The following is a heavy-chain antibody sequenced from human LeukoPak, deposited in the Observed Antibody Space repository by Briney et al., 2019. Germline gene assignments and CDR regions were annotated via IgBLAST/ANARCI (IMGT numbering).Heavy chain of an antibody. V-gene: IGHV3-72*01. J-gene: IGHJ6*03. D-gene: IGHD3-3*01. CDR1: GFTFSDHY. CDR3: ARESSIFGVVARSYMDV. CDR2: TRNKAESYKT. Sequence: PGGSPRLSCAASGFTFSDHYIDWVRQAPGKGLEWVGRTRNKAESYKTEYAASVKGRFTISRDDSKKSLYLQMNSLKTEDTAVYYCARESSIFGVVARSYMDVWGKGTTVTVSS.